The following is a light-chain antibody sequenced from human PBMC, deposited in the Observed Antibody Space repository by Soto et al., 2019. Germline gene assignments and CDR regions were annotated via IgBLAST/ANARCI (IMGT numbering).Light chain of an antibody. J-gene: IGKJ1*01. CDR2: AAS. V-gene: IGKV1-39*01. Sequence: GDRVTITCRASQTISTWMAWYQQKPGKAPKLLIFAASSLQSGVPSRFSGSRSGPDFTLTISSLQPEDFATYYCQQSYSSPPTFGQGTKV. CDR3: QQSYSSPPT. CDR1: QTISTW.